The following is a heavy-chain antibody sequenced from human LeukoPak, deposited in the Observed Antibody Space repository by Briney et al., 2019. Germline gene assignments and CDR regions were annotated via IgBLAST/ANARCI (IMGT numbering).Heavy chain of an antibody. CDR1: GYTFTSYG. J-gene: IGHJ4*02. CDR3: ARVRAMVRGGQYYFDY. Sequence: GASVKVSCKASGYTFTSYGISWVRQAPGQGLEWMGWISAYNGNTNYAQKLQGRVTMTTDTSTSTAYMELRSLRSDDTAVYYCARVRAMVRGGQYYFDYWGQGTLVTVSS. V-gene: IGHV1-18*01. CDR2: ISAYNGNT. D-gene: IGHD3-10*01.